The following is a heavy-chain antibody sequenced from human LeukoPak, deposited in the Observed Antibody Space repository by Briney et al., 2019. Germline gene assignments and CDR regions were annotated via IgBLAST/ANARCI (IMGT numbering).Heavy chain of an antibody. CDR2: INAGNGST. J-gene: IGHJ4*02. CDR3: ARARSDRSGNHY. D-gene: IGHD3-3*01. Sequence: GASVKVSCKASGYTFTSYVMHWVRQVPGQRLEWMGWINAGNGSTKYSQKFQDRVIITRNTSASTAYLELSSLRSEDTAVYYCARARSDRSGNHYWGQGTLVTVSS. V-gene: IGHV1-3*01. CDR1: GYTFTSYV.